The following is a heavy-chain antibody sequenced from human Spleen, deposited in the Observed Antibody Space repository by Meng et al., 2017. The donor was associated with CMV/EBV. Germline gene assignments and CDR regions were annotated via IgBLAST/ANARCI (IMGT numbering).Heavy chain of an antibody. CDR3: ARGGVYFEGPMDY. D-gene: IGHD1-14*01. V-gene: IGHV4-39*07. CDR1: GVSISSSSYS. Sequence: SGVSISSSSYSWVWVRQPPGKGLEWIGSIFYNGIAYSNPSLTSRVTISIDTSKNQLSVKLSSVTAADTAVYYCARGGVYFEGPMDYWGQGTLVTVSS. J-gene: IGHJ4*02. CDR2: IFYNGIA.